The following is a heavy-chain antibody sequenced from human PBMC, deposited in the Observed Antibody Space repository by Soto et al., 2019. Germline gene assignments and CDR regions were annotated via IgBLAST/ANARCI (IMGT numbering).Heavy chain of an antibody. D-gene: IGHD1-26*01. CDR1: GGSISKYY. CDR3: ARELGELSPPDFYYGLDV. Sequence: SETLSLTCTVSGGSISKYYWSWLRQSPGKGLEWIGYVYQSGSTKYNPSLGGRVTISVDTSKNQFSLRLTSVTAADAAVYYCARELGELSPPDFYYGLDVWGQGTTVTVSS. J-gene: IGHJ6*02. V-gene: IGHV4-59*01. CDR2: VYQSGST.